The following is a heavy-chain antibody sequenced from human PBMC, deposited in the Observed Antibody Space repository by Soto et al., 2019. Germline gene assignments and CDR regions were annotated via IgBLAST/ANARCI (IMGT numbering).Heavy chain of an antibody. J-gene: IGHJ5*02. V-gene: IGHV3-49*03. CDR1: GFTFGDYA. CDR2: IKSRAYGGTT. D-gene: IGHD5-18*01. Sequence: GGSLRLSCTASGFTFGDYAMNWFRQAPGKGLEWIGFIKSRAYGGTTEYAASVKGRFTISRDDSKSIAYLQMNSLKTEDTDVYYCTRELYTYGTTNWFEPWGEGTLVTVSS. CDR3: TRELYTYGTTNWFEP.